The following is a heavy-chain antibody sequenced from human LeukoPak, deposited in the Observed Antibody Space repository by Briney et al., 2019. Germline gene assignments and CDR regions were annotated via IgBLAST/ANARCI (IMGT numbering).Heavy chain of an antibody. D-gene: IGHD1-26*01. CDR1: VFTFNDYD. CDR3: ARVYSGGFPHLDY. Sequence: GGSLRLSCAASVFTFNDYDMHWVRHGRGKGLEGVSGISWSSGSIGYADSVKRRFTISRDNSKNTLYLQMNSLRPEDTAIYYCARVYSGGFPHLDYWGQGTLVTVPS. J-gene: IGHJ4*02. V-gene: IGHV3-9*01. CDR2: ISWSSGSI.